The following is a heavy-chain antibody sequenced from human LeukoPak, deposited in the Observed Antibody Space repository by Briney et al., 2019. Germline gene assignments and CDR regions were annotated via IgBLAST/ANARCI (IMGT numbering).Heavy chain of an antibody. J-gene: IGHJ4*02. CDR3: AKDIGPSWELLGY. D-gene: IGHD1-26*01. CDR1: GFTVSSNY. CDR2: ISWNSGSI. Sequence: GGSLRLSCAASGFTVSSNYMSWVRQAPGKGLEWVSGISWNSGSIGYADSVKGRFTISRDNAKNSLYLQMNSLRAEDTALYYCAKDIGPSWELLGYWGQGTLVTVSS. V-gene: IGHV3-9*01.